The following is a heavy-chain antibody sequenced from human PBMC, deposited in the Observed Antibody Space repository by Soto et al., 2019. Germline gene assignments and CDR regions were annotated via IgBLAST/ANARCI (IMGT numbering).Heavy chain of an antibody. D-gene: IGHD3-9*01. CDR1: GYTFTSYD. J-gene: IGHJ3*02. CDR3: ASGYGYYDILTGDAFDI. CDR2: MSPNSGNT. V-gene: IGHV1-8*01. Sequence: ASVKVSCKASGYTFTSYDINWARQATGQGLEWMGWMSPNSGNTGYAQKNQGRVTMTRSTSISTAYMELSSLRSEDTAVYYCASGYGYYDILTGDAFDIWGQGTMVTVSS.